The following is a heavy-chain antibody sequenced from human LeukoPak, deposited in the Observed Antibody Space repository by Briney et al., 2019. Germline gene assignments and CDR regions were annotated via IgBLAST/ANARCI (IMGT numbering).Heavy chain of an antibody. CDR1: GFTFSDYY. V-gene: IGHV3-11*04. CDR3: ARDLRFLEWLSLTNWFVP. D-gene: IGHD3-3*01. Sequence: PGGSLRLSCAASGFTFSDYYMSWIRQAPGKGLEWVSYISSSGSTIYYADSVKGRFTISRDNAKNSLYLQMNSLRAEDTAVYYCARDLRFLEWLSLTNWFVPWGQGTLVSVSS. CDR2: ISSSGSTI. J-gene: IGHJ5*02.